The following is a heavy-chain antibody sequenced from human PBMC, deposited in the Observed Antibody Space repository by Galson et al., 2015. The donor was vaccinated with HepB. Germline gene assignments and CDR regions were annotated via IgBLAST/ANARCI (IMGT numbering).Heavy chain of an antibody. CDR2: AYYKSKWYK. CDR3: GRGVPSRGEEFDY. Sequence: CAISGDSVSSNTFAWNWIRQSRSRGLEWLGRAYYKSKWYKDNDVSVKSRITINPDTSKNQFSLLLNSVTPEDTAVYYCGRGVPSRGEEFDYWGQGTLVTVSS. CDR1: GDSVSSNTFA. V-gene: IGHV6-1*01. J-gene: IGHJ4*02.